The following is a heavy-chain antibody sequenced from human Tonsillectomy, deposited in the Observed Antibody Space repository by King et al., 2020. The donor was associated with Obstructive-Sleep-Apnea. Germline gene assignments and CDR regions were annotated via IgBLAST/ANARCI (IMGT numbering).Heavy chain of an antibody. CDR2: IYYSGST. CDR3: AGIGDSSGYYYDY. CDR1: GGSISSGGYY. J-gene: IGHJ4*02. V-gene: IGHV4-31*03. Sequence: VQLQESGPGLVKPSQTLSLTCTVSGGSISSGGYYWSWIRQHPGKGLEWIGYIYYSGSTYYNPSLKSRVTISVDTSKNHFSLKLSSVTASDTAVYYCAGIGDSSGYYYDYWGQGTLVTVSS. D-gene: IGHD3-22*01.